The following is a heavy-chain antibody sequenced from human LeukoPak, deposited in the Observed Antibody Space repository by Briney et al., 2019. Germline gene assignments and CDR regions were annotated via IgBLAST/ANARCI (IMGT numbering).Heavy chain of an antibody. Sequence: PGGSLRLSCAASGFIFRNHWMSWVRQVPGRGLEWVPHIKQGGNEKHYVDSVEGRFTLSRDDSKNSLYLQMNSLRVDDSAVYYCARGPNYGDRVDYFDYWGQGTLVTVSS. J-gene: IGHJ4*02. CDR2: IKQGGNEK. V-gene: IGHV3-7*01. CDR1: GFIFRNHW. CDR3: ARGPNYGDRVDYFDY. D-gene: IGHD4-17*01.